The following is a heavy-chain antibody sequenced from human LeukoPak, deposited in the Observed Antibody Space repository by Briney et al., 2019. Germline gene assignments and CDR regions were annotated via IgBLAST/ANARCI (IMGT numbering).Heavy chain of an antibody. CDR3: ARQVRKYSGSYSYYFDY. CDR1: GGSFSGYY. J-gene: IGHJ4*02. Sequence: SETLSLTCAVYGGSFSGYYWSWIRQPPGKGLEWIGEINHSGSTNYNPSLKSRVTISVDTSKNQFSLKLSSVTAADTAVYYCARQVRKYSGSYSYYFDYWGQGTLVTVSP. V-gene: IGHV4-34*01. D-gene: IGHD1-26*01. CDR2: INHSGST.